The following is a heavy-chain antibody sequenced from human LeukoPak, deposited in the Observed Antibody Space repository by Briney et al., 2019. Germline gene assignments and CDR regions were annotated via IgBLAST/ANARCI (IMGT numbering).Heavy chain of an antibody. CDR2: IFYSGST. D-gene: IGHD5-24*01. CDR1: GGSIRNDNYY. CDR3: ARERGRDGQFHP. J-gene: IGHJ5*02. V-gene: IGHV4-39*07. Sequence: SETLSLTCTVSGGSIRNDNYYWGLIRQPPGKGLEWIGSIFYSGSTYYNPSLKSRVTISIATSKNQFSLKLSSVTAADTAVYYCARERGRDGQFHPWGQGTLVTVSS.